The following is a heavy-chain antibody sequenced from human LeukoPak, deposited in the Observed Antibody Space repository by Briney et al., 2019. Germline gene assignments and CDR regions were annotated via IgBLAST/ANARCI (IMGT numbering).Heavy chain of an antibody. D-gene: IGHD2-8*01. CDR1: GFTFSNYS. J-gene: IGHJ4*02. CDR2: IDGSGGDT. V-gene: IGHV3-23*01. CDR3: AKRRDTNTYSPLDF. Sequence: PGGSLRLSCAASGFTFSNYSMGWVRQASGRGLEWVSAIDGSGGDTFYADSVKGLFTISRDNSKNTLYLQISSLRADDTAVYYCAKRRDTNTYSPLDFWGQGTLVTVSS.